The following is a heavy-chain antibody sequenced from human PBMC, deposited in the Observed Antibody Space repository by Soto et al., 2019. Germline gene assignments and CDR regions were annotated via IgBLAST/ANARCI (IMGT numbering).Heavy chain of an antibody. J-gene: IGHJ3*02. CDR1: GFTFSSYA. D-gene: IGHD6-19*01. V-gene: IGHV3-23*01. Sequence: GESLKISCAASGFTFSSYAMSWVRQAPGKGLEWVSAISGSGGSTYYADSVKGRFTISRDNSKNTLYLQMNSLRAEDTAVYCCAKDRTIIAVAGTTGAFDIWGQGTMVTVSS. CDR2: ISGSGGST. CDR3: AKDRTIIAVAGTTGAFDI.